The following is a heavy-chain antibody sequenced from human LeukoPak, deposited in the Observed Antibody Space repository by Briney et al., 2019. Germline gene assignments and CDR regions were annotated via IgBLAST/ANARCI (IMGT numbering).Heavy chain of an antibody. Sequence: SGTLSLTCAASGGSISSNNWWIWVRQSPEKGLEWIGEIYHDGSTNYNPSLKSRVTISMDKSKNQLSLKLNFVTAADTAVYYCARDRGGYTYSHDYWGQGTLVTVSS. CDR3: ARDRGGYTYSHDY. V-gene: IGHV4-4*02. CDR1: GGSISSNNW. CDR2: IYHDGST. D-gene: IGHD5-18*01. J-gene: IGHJ4*02.